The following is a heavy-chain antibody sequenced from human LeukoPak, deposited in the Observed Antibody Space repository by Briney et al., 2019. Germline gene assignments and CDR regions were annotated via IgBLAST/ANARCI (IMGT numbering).Heavy chain of an antibody. Sequence: SVKVSCKASGGTFSSYAISWVRQAPGQGLEWMGRIIPIFGTANYAQKFQGSVTITTDETTSTAYMELSSLRSEDTAVYYCASPHRVEGNADAFDIWGQGTMVTVSS. V-gene: IGHV1-69*05. J-gene: IGHJ3*02. CDR1: GGTFSSYA. D-gene: IGHD1-1*01. CDR3: ASPHRVEGNADAFDI. CDR2: IIPIFGTA.